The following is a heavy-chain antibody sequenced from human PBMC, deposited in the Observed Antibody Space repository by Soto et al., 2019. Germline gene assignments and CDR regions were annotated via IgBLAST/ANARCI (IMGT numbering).Heavy chain of an antibody. CDR2: ISYDGSNK. Sequence: QVQLVESGGGVVQPGRSLRLSCAASGFTIRNYAIHWVRQAPGKGLEWVAVISYDGSNKYHADPVKGRFTISRDNSKNTLYLQMNSLRVEDTAVYYCAKDLVVVVPANITYSYGMDVWGLGTTVTVSS. J-gene: IGHJ6*02. D-gene: IGHD2-2*01. CDR3: AKDLVVVVPANITYSYGMDV. CDR1: GFTIRNYA. V-gene: IGHV3-30*18.